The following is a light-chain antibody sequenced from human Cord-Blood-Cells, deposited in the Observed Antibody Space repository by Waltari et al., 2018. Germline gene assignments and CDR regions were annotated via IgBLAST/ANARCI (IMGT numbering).Light chain of an antibody. V-gene: IGLV1-47*01. CDR3: AAWDDSLSGWV. CDR1: SSNIGSNY. CDR2: RNN. Sequence: QSVLTQPPSASGTPGQRVTISCSGSSSNIGSNYVYWYQQLPGTAPKLLIYRNNQRPSGVPARFSGSKSGTSASLAFSGLRSEDEADYYCAAWDDSLSGWVFGGGTKLTVL. J-gene: IGLJ3*02.